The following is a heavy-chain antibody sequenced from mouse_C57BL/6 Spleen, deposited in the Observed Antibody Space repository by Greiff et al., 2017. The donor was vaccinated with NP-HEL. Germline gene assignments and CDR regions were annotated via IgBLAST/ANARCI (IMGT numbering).Heavy chain of an antibody. D-gene: IGHD2-14*01. Sequence: VQLQQSVAELVRPGASVKLSCTASGFNIKNTYMHWVKQRPEQGLEWIGRIDPANGNTKYAPKFQGKATITADTSSNPAYMQLSSLTAEETAICDWASVRFDAMDYWGQGTSVTVSS. CDR2: IDPANGNT. CDR3: ASVRFDAMDY. CDR1: GFNIKNTY. V-gene: IGHV14-3*01. J-gene: IGHJ4*01.